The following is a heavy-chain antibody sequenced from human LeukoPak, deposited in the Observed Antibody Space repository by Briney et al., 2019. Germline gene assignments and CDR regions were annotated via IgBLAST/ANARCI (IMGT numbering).Heavy chain of an antibody. V-gene: IGHV4-39*01. J-gene: IGHJ3*02. CDR3: ARRIAAAGTNAFDI. CDR1: GGSISSSSYY. CDR2: IYYSGST. Sequence: SETLSLACTVSGGSISSSSYYWGWIRQPPGKGMEWIGSIYYSGSTYYNPSLKSRVTISVDTSKNQFSLKLSSVTAADTAVYYCARRIAAAGTNAFDIWGQGTMVTVSS. D-gene: IGHD6-13*01.